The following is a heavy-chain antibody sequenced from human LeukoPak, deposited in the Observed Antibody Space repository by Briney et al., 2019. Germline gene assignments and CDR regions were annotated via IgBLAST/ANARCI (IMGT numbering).Heavy chain of an antibody. J-gene: IGHJ5*02. CDR3: ARGPDWFDP. CDR2: INHSGST. CDR1: GGSFSGYY. V-gene: IGHV4-34*01. Sequence: SETLSLTCAVYGGSFSGYYWSWIRQPPGKGLEWIGEINHSGSTNYNPSLKSRVTISVDTSKSQFSLKLSSVTAADTAVYYCARGPDWFDPWGQGTLVTVSS.